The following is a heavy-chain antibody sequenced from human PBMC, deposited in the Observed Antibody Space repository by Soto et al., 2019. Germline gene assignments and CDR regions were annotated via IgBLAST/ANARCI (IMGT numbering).Heavy chain of an antibody. CDR1: GFTFSSYA. CDR3: AKDQVRYGDYMLYYFDY. Sequence: GGSLRLSCAASGFTFSSYAMSWVRQAPGKGLEWVSAISGSGVSTYYADSVKGRFTIARDNSKNTLYLQMNSLRAEDTAVYYCAKDQVRYGDYMLYYFDYWGQGTLVTVSS. D-gene: IGHD4-17*01. CDR2: ISGSGVST. J-gene: IGHJ4*02. V-gene: IGHV3-23*01.